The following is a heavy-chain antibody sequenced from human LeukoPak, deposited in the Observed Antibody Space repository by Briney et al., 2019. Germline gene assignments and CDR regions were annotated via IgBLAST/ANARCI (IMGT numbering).Heavy chain of an antibody. CDR2: ISSSSSYI. V-gene: IGHV3-21*04. Sequence: GGSLRLSCAASEFTFSSYTMNWGRQAPGKGLEWVSSISSSSSYIYYADSVKGRFTISRDNSKNTLYLQMNSLRAEDTAVYYCARVRDYYDSRGYYFEYFDHWGQGTLVTVSS. CDR3: ARVRDYYDSRGYYFEYFDH. J-gene: IGHJ1*01. CDR1: EFTFSSYT. D-gene: IGHD3-22*01.